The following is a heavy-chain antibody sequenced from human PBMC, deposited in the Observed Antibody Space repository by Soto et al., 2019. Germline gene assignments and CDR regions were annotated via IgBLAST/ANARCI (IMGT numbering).Heavy chain of an antibody. J-gene: IGHJ6*02. Sequence: TETLALTCTVSGGSIGGSNYFWGWIRQSPGTGLEWLGTIYSSGTTYYSPSLKSRITMSLDTSKNQFSLNLGSVTAADTAVYYCTSRCFGGRGVNTMDVRGPGTTVTVS. V-gene: IGHV4-39*01. CDR1: GGSIGGSNYF. CDR3: TSRCFGGRGVNTMDV. CDR2: IYSSGTT. D-gene: IGHD3-10*01.